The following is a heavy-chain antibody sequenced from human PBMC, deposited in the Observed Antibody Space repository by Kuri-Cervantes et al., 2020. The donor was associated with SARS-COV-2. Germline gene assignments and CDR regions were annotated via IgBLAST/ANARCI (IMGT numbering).Heavy chain of an antibody. CDR1: GFSLSTSGMR. J-gene: IGHJ3*02. CDR3: ARTSPSDILTGYPDAFDI. CDR2: IDWDDDK. V-gene: IGHV2-70*12. Sequence: SGPTLVKPTQTLTLTCTFSGFSLSTSGMRVSWIRQPPGKALEWLARIDWDDDKYCSTSLKTRLTISKATSKNQVVLTMTNMDPVDTATYYCARTSPSDILTGYPDAFDIWGQGTMVTVSS. D-gene: IGHD3-9*01.